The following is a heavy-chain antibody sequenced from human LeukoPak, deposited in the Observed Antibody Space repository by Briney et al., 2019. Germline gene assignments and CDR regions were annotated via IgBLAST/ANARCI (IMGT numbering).Heavy chain of an antibody. CDR1: GLTVRSNY. D-gene: IGHD1-26*01. CDR3: ASWGSGSFYEY. CDR2: FFGGGGT. V-gene: IGHV3-66*01. J-gene: IGHJ4*02. Sequence: GGSLRLSCAASGLTVRSNYISWVRQAPGKGLDWVAVFFGGGGTHYADSVKGRFTISRDQSKNTFHLQMNSVRVEHTAVYFCASWGSGSFYEYWGQGTLVTVSS.